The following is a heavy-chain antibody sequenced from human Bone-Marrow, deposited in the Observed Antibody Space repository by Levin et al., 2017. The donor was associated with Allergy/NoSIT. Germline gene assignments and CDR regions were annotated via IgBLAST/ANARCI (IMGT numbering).Heavy chain of an antibody. Sequence: GGSLRLSCEASGFAFSSYEMNWVRQAPGKGLEWVSWISSSDSETFYGDSLKGRFTISRDNAKNSLYLQMDSLRGDETAVYYCARDSLGYSSSWYFFDLWGQGTLVTVSS. CDR1: GFAFSSYE. CDR2: ISSSDSET. D-gene: IGHD6-13*01. V-gene: IGHV3-48*03. J-gene: IGHJ4*02. CDR3: ARDSLGYSSSWYFFDL.